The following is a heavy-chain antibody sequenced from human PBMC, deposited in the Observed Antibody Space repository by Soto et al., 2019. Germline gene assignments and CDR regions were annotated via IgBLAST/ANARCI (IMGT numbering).Heavy chain of an antibody. Sequence: EVQLLESGGGLVQPGGSLRLSCAASGFTFSFCAMNWVRQAPGKGLEWVSSTRGSGGDTYYADSVRGRFTISRDNSKNTLYLTMNSLRVEDTAVYYCVKGHSHSYYYFDYWGQGTLVTVSS. CDR2: TRGSGGDT. V-gene: IGHV3-23*01. CDR1: GFTFSFCA. J-gene: IGHJ4*02. CDR3: VKGHSHSYYYFDY. D-gene: IGHD1-26*01.